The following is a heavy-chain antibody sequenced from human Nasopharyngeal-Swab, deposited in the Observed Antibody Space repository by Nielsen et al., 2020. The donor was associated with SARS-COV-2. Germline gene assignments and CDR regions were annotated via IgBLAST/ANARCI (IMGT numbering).Heavy chain of an antibody. J-gene: IGHJ4*02. Sequence: GAPKISCAASGFTFSSYWMSWVRQAPGKGLEWVANIKQDGSEKYYVDSVKGRFTISRDNAKNSLYLQMNSLRAEDTAVYYCVRDGLRFLEWLAHDYWGQGTLVTVSS. CDR2: IKQDGSEK. D-gene: IGHD3-3*01. CDR3: VRDGLRFLEWLAHDY. CDR1: GFTFSSYW. V-gene: IGHV3-7*01.